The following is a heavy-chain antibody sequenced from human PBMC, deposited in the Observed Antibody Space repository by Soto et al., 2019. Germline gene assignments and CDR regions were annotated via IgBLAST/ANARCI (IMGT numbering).Heavy chain of an antibody. CDR3: ARASVVVPAAYLLNWFDP. V-gene: IGHV3-21*01. CDR1: GFTFSSYS. J-gene: IGHJ5*02. CDR2: ISISSSYI. D-gene: IGHD2-2*01. Sequence: PGGSLRLSCAASGFTFSSYSMNWVRQAPGKGLEWASSISISSSYIYYADSVKGRFTISRDNAKNSLYLQMNSLRAEDTAVYYCARASVVVPAAYLLNWFDPWGQGTLVTVSS.